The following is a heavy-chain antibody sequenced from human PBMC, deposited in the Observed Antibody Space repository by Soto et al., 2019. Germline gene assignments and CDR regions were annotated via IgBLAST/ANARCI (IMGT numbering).Heavy chain of an antibody. CDR3: AKDAPYYYDSSGYYGPFDY. CDR2: ISSNGGST. Sequence: PRLSCSVSGFTLSSYAMHWVRQAPGKGLEYAASISSNGGSTYYADSVKGRFTISRDNSKNTLYLQMNSLRAEDTAMYYCAKDAPYYYDSSGYYGPFDYWGQGTLVTVSS. J-gene: IGHJ4*02. V-gene: IGHV3-64*04. D-gene: IGHD3-22*01. CDR1: GFTLSSYA.